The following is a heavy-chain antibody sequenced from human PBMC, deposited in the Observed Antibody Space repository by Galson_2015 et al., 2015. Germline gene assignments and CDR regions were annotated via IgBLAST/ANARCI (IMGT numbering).Heavy chain of an antibody. V-gene: IGHV1-3*04. CDR1: GYTFTSYA. Sequence: SVKVSCKASGYTFTSYAIHWVRQAPGQRLEWMGWVNTGNGNTKYSQKFQGTVTITRDTSASTAYMELSSLTSEDTAVCYCARRYSSGWASGMDVWGQGTTVTVSS. CDR3: ARRYSSGWASGMDV. CDR2: VNTGNGNT. J-gene: IGHJ6*02. D-gene: IGHD6-19*01.